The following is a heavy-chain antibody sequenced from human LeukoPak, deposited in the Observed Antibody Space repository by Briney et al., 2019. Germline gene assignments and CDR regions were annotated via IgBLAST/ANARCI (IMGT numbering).Heavy chain of an antibody. Sequence: GGSLRLSCAASGVTFSSDSMNWVRQAPGQGLEWVSSVSSASSYIYYADSVQGRFTISTDNANNSLYLQMNSLRAEDTAVYYCARKYTGTYSRDLYFDYWGQGTLVTVSS. D-gene: IGHD1-26*01. J-gene: IGHJ4*02. CDR2: VSSASSYI. V-gene: IGHV3-21*01. CDR1: GVTFSSDS. CDR3: ARKYTGTYSRDLYFDY.